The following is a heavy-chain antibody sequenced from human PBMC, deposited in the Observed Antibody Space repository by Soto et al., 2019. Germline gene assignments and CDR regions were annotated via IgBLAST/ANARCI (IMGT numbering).Heavy chain of an antibody. Sequence: GASVKVSCKASEFTFTNYYIHWVRQAPGQGLEWMGIINPRDGSTTFAQKFQGRVTMIRDTSTRIVYLELSTLRSEDTAVYYCATVSEGYFDYWGQGTLVTVSS. J-gene: IGHJ4*02. CDR1: EFTFTNYY. CDR2: INPRDGST. CDR3: ATVSEGYFDY. D-gene: IGHD3-10*01. V-gene: IGHV1-46*03.